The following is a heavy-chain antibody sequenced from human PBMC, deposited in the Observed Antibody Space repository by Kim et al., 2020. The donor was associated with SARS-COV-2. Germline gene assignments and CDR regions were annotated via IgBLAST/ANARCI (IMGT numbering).Heavy chain of an antibody. J-gene: IGHJ4*02. CDR1: GFTFSSYW. D-gene: IGHD3-9*01. V-gene: IGHV3-7*03. Sequence: GGSLRLSCAASGFTFSSYWMSWVRQAPGKGLEWVANIKQDGSEKYYVDSVKGRFTISRDNAKNSLYLQMNSLRAEDTAVYYCARDSDILTGPFDYWGQGTLVTVSS. CDR3: ARDSDILTGPFDY. CDR2: IKQDGSEK.